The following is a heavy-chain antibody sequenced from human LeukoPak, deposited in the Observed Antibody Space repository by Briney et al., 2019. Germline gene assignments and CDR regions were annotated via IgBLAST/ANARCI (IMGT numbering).Heavy chain of an antibody. D-gene: IGHD3-22*01. CDR2: ISGYNGNT. Sequence: ASVTVSCKASGYTFTTYGISWVRQAPGQGLEWMGWISGYNGNTFYAQKFQGRVTMTTGTSTSTAYMELRSLRSDDTAVYYCARDWYYYDSSNYHRGIDAFDIWGQGTMVTVSS. J-gene: IGHJ3*02. V-gene: IGHV1-18*01. CDR1: GYTFTTYG. CDR3: ARDWYYYDSSNYHRGIDAFDI.